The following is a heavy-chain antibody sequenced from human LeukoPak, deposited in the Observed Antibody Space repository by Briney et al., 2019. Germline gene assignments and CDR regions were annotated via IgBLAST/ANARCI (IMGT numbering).Heavy chain of an antibody. V-gene: IGHV6-1*01. CDR2: TYYRSKWYN. CDR3: ARGGTYYYDSSGYKVFDY. D-gene: IGHD3-22*01. CDR1: GDSVSSNSAA. Sequence: TSQTLSLTCAISGDSVSSNSAAWNWIRQSPSRGLEWLGRTYYRSKWYNDYAVSVKSRITINPDTSKNQFSLQLNSVTPEDTAVYYCARGGTYYYDSSGYKVFDYWGQGTLVTVSS. J-gene: IGHJ4*02.